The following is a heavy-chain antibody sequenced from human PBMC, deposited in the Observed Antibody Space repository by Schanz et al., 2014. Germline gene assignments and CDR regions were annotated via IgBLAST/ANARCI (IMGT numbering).Heavy chain of an antibody. J-gene: IGHJ4*02. CDR1: GFTFSDYY. D-gene: IGHD3-10*01. Sequence: VQLVESGGGVVQPGRSLRLSCAASGFTFSDYYMSWIRQAPGKGLEWVSYISRDGTTSYYADSVKGRFTISRDNAKNSLYLQMSSLRADDTAVYYCVKEGTVVSGSPRDYWGQGALVTVSS. V-gene: IGHV3-11*01. CDR2: ISRDGTTS. CDR3: VKEGTVVSGSPRDY.